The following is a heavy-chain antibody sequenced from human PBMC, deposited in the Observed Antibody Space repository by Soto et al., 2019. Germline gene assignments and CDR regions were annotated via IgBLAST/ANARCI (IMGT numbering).Heavy chain of an antibody. J-gene: IGHJ4*02. CDR2: IFWDDDK. D-gene: IGHD2-8*02. CDR1: GFSLTTSGVG. CDR3: ARILTATGGHFDS. V-gene: IGHV2-5*02. Sequence: SGPTLVNPIHTLTLTCSFSGFSLTTSGVGVGWVRQSPEKTLEWLALIFWDDDKRYSPSLRSRLTIAKDTSKNQVVLTLTNVEPVDTATYYCARILTATGGHFDSWGQGALVTVSS.